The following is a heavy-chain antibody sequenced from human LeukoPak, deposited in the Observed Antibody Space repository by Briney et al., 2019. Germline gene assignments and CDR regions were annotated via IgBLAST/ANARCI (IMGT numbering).Heavy chain of an antibody. CDR2: MFYNVST. V-gene: IGHV4-59*01. CDR3: AGGKSSGFFDY. D-gene: IGHD3-10*01. CDR1: GGSISSYY. J-gene: IGHJ4*02. Sequence: SETLTLTCTVSGGSISSYYWSWIRQPPGKGLEWIGYMFYNVSTNYNPSLRSRLTISVAASKNQFSLKLSSVTAADTALYYCAGGKSSGFFDYRGQGILVTVSS.